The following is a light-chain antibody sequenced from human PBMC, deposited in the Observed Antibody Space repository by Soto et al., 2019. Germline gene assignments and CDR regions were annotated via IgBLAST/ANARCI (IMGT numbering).Light chain of an antibody. J-gene: IGLJ1*01. Sequence: QSVLTQPASVSGSPAQSITISCTGTSSDVGTYNYVSWYQQHPGKAPKVMIYEVTYRPSGVSNRFSGSKSGNTASLTISGLQAEDEAEYYCSSYTGSSTLYAFGTGTKVTVL. V-gene: IGLV2-14*01. CDR3: SSYTGSSTLYA. CDR1: SSDVGTYNY. CDR2: EVT.